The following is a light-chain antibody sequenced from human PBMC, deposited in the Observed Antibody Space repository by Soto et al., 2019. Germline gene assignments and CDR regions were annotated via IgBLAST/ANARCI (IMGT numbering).Light chain of an antibody. CDR2: SNN. Sequence: QSVLTQPPSASGTPGQRVTISCSGSSSNIGSHTPNWYQQIPGTAPKLLIYSNNQRPSGVPDRFSGSKSGTSASLAISGLRAGDGGGYYRAGLDYRLSWVVIRGGTKLTVL. CDR1: SSNIGSHT. V-gene: IGLV1-47*02. J-gene: IGLJ2*01. CDR3: AGLDYRLSWVV.